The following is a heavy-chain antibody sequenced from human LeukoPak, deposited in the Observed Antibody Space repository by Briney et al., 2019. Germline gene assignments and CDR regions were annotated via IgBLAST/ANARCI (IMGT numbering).Heavy chain of an antibody. CDR2: IYDGGST. J-gene: IGHJ3*02. CDR1: GFTVSSKY. Sequence: TGGSLRLSCAASGFTVSSKYMSWVRQAPGKGLEWVSVIYDGGSTDYADSVKGRFTISRDNSKSTLYLQMNSLRAEDTAVYYCARDNYILTGYYNAFDIWGQGTLVTVSS. V-gene: IGHV3-53*01. D-gene: IGHD3-9*01. CDR3: ARDNYILTGYYNAFDI.